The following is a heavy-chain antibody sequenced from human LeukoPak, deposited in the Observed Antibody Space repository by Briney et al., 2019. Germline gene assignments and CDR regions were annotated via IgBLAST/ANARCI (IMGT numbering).Heavy chain of an antibody. J-gene: IGHJ5*02. Sequence: PGGSLRLSCAASGFTFSSYAMHWVRQAPGKGLEWVAVISYDGSNKYYADSVKGRFTISRDNSKNTLYLQMNSLRAEDTAVYYCARAQLGFDPWGQGTLVTVSS. CDR1: GFTFSSYA. D-gene: IGHD1-1*01. V-gene: IGHV3-30*04. CDR2: ISYDGSNK. CDR3: ARAQLGFDP.